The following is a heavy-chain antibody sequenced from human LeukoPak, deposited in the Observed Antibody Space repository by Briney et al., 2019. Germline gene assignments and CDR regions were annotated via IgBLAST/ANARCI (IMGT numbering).Heavy chain of an antibody. CDR1: GGSISSSNW. V-gene: IGHV4-4*02. Sequence: SETLSLTCAVSGGSISSSNWWSWVRQPPGKGLEWIGEIYHSGSTYYNPSLKSRVTISVDTSKNQFSLKLSSVTAADTAVYYCARSLSSSWYLTWFDYWGQGTLVTVSS. CDR2: IYHSGST. J-gene: IGHJ4*02. D-gene: IGHD6-13*01. CDR3: ARSLSSSWYLTWFDY.